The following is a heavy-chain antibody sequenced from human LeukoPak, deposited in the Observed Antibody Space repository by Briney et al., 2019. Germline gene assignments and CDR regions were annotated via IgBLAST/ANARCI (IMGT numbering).Heavy chain of an antibody. Sequence: SETLSLTCTVSGGSISSYYWIWIRQPPGKGLEWIGYIYYSGSTNYNPSLKSRVTISVDTSKNQFSLKLSSVTAADTAVYYCARFYDSSGYYYRWFDPWGQGTLVTVSS. CDR3: ARFYDSSGYYYRWFDP. CDR2: IYYSGST. V-gene: IGHV4-59*01. D-gene: IGHD3-22*01. CDR1: GGSISSYY. J-gene: IGHJ5*02.